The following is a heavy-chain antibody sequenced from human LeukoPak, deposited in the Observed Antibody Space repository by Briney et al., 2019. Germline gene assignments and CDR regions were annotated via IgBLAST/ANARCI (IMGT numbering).Heavy chain of an antibody. CDR2: VHGGAGTT. CDR3: ARIGYSSSSNDY. V-gene: IGHV3-23*01. CDR1: GFTFISYA. Sequence: GGSLRLSCAASGFTFISYAMSWVRQAPGKGLEWVSGVHGGAGTTYYADSVKGRFTISRDNAKNSLYLQINSLGAEDTAVYYCARIGYSSSSNDYWGQGTLVTVSS. J-gene: IGHJ4*02. D-gene: IGHD6-6*01.